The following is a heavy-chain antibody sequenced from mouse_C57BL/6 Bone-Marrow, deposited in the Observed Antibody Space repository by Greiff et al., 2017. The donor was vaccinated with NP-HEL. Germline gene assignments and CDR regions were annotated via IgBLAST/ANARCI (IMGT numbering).Heavy chain of an antibody. CDR2: SRNKANDYTT. CDR3: ARDAVRGGNYAMEY. Sequence: EVMLVESGGGLVQSGRSLRLSCATSGFTFSDFYMEWVRQAPGKGLEWIAASRNKANDYTTEYSASVKGRFIVSRDTSPSILYLQMNALRAEDTAIYYCARDAVRGGNYAMEYWGQGTSVTVSS. D-gene: IGHD1-1*01. V-gene: IGHV7-1*01. CDR1: GFTFSDFY. J-gene: IGHJ4*01.